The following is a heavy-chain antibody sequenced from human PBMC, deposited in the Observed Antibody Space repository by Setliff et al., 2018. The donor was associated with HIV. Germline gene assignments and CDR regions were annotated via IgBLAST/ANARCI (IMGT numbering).Heavy chain of an antibody. CDR2: ISAYNGNT. CDR3: TIDYGDYEGWFDP. Sequence: ASVKVSCKASGYTFTSYGISWVRQAPGHGLEWMGWISAYNGNTNYAQKLQGRVTMTTDTSTSTAYLELRSLRSDDTAVYYCTIDYGDYEGWFDPWGQGTLVTVSS. CDR1: GYTFTSYG. J-gene: IGHJ5*02. V-gene: IGHV1-18*01. D-gene: IGHD4-17*01.